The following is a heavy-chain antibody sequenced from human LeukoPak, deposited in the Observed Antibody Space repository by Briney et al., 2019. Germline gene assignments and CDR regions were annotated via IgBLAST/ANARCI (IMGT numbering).Heavy chain of an antibody. J-gene: IGHJ4*02. V-gene: IGHV1-2*02. D-gene: IGHD2-15*01. CDR2: INPNSGGT. CDR1: GYSFTGYY. CDR3: ARDRVVVAATHFDY. Sequence: ASVKVSCKTSGYSFTGYYIHWVRQAPGQGLEWMGWINPNSGGTNYAQKFQGRVTMTRDTSISTAYMELSRLRSDDTAVYYCARDRVVVAATHFDYWGQGTLVTVSS.